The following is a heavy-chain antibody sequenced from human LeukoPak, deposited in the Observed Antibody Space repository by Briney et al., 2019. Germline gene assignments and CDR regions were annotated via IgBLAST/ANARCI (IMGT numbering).Heavy chain of an antibody. CDR2: IYHSGST. CDR1: GGSISSSNW. J-gene: IGHJ6*03. V-gene: IGHV4-4*02. Sequence: SETLSLTCAVSGGSISSSNWWSWVRQPPGKGLEWIGEIYHSGSTDYNPSLKSRVTISVDKSKNQFSLKLSSVTAADTAVYYCARCGRASWYWYYYYYMDVWGKGTTVTISS. D-gene: IGHD6-13*01. CDR3: ARCGRASWYWYYYYYMDV.